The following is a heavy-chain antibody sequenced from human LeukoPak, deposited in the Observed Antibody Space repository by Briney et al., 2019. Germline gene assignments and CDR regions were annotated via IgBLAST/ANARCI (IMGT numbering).Heavy chain of an antibody. V-gene: IGHV1-2*02. CDR1: GYTFTSYG. D-gene: IGHD1-14*01. J-gene: IGHJ4*02. Sequence: ASVKVSCKASGYTFTSYGISWVRQAPGQGLEWMGWINVNSGGTNYAQKFYARVTMTRDTSISTAYMELNSLRAEDTAVYYCARDFMYNVNCAGCWGQGTLVTVSS. CDR2: INVNSGGT. CDR3: ARDFMYNVNCAGC.